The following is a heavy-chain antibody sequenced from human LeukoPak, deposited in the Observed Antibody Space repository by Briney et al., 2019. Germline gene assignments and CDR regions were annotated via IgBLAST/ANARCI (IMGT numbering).Heavy chain of an antibody. CDR3: ARDASEVRYYFDY. CDR2: IRYDGSNK. J-gene: IGHJ4*02. V-gene: IGHV3-30*02. Sequence: PGGSLRLSCAASGFTFSSYGMHWVRQAPGKGLEWVAFIRYDGSNKYYADSVKGRFTISRDNAKDSLYLQMNSLRAEDTAVYYCARDASEVRYYFDYWGQGTLVTVSS. D-gene: IGHD3-10*01. CDR1: GFTFSSYG.